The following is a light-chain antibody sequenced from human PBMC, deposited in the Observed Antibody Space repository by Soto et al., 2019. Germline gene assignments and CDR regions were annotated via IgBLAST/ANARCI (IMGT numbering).Light chain of an antibody. V-gene: IGLV2-11*01. CDR1: SNDVGDY. J-gene: IGLJ1*01. CDR3: CSHACSSTYV. Sequence: QSVLTQPRSVSGSPGQSVTISCTGTSNDVGDYVSWYQQHPGKAPKVMIYDVTKRPSGVPDRFSGSKSGNTASLTVSGLQAEDEADYYCCSHACSSTYVFGTGTKLTVL. CDR2: DVT.